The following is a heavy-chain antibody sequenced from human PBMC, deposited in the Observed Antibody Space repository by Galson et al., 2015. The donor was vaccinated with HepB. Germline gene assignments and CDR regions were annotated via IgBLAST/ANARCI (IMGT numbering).Heavy chain of an antibody. CDR1: GFTFSSYA. D-gene: IGHD3-16*01. CDR2: ISGSGGST. Sequence: SLRLSCAASGFTFSSYAMSWVRQAPGKGLEWVSAISGSGGSTYYADSVKGRFTISRDNSKNTLYLQMNSLRAEDTAVYYCAKGEVVGFLGFWGLDYWGQGTLVTVSS. CDR3: AKGEVVGFLGFWGLDY. J-gene: IGHJ4*02. V-gene: IGHV3-23*01.